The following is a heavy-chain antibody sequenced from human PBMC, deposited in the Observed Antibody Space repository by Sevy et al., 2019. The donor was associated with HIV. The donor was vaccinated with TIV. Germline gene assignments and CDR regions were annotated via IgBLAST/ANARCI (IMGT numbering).Heavy chain of an antibody. CDR3: ARAPRSYSSSSDYYHYYGMDV. Sequence: GGSLRLSCAASGFTFSSYGMHWVRQAPGKGLEWVAVIWYDGSNKYYADSVKGRFTISRDNSKNTLYLQMNSLRAEDKAVYYCARAPRSYSSSSDYYHYYGMDVWGQGTTVTVSS. V-gene: IGHV3-33*01. J-gene: IGHJ6*02. CDR2: IWYDGSNK. D-gene: IGHD6-6*01. CDR1: GFTFSSYG.